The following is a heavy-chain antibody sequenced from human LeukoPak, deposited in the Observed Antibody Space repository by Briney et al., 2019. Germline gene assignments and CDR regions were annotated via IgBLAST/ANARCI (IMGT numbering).Heavy chain of an antibody. CDR2: IYPSDSDT. D-gene: IGHD6-19*01. CDR1: GYSFTKNW. Sequence: GESLQISCKGSGYSFTKNWITWVRQLPGKGLEWMGIIYPSDSDTRYSPSFQGQVTISADKSITTAFLQWSSLKASDTAIYYCASVFAVNGPDAFDIWGQGTVVTVSS. CDR3: ASVFAVNGPDAFDI. V-gene: IGHV5-51*01. J-gene: IGHJ3*02.